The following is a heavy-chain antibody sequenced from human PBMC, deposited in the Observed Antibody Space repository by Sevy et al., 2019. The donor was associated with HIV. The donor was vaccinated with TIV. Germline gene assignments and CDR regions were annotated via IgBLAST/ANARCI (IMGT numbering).Heavy chain of an antibody. CDR3: AKALSGSGSYWVFDY. CDR2: ISGSGGST. V-gene: IGHV3-23*01. Sequence: GGSLRLSCAASGFTFSSYAMSWVRQAPGKGLEWVSAISGSGGSTHYADSVKGRFTMSRDNSKNTLYLQMNSLRAEDTAVYHCAKALSGSGSYWVFDYWGQGTLVTVSS. J-gene: IGHJ4*02. CDR1: GFTFSSYA. D-gene: IGHD3-10*01.